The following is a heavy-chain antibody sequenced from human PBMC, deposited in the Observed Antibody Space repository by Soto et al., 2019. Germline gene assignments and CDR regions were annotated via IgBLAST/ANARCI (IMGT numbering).Heavy chain of an antibody. CDR1: GFSLSTSGVG. CDR3: AHKGYGDYPLDY. D-gene: IGHD4-17*01. CDR2: VYWDDTK. Sequence: QITLKESGPTLVKPTQTLTLTCTFSGFSLSTSGVGVGWIRQPPRKALEWLAVVYWDDTKHYSPSLKSRLTITKDTSKNQVVLTMTNMDPLDTATYFCAHKGYGDYPLDYWGQGTLVTVSS. V-gene: IGHV2-5*02. J-gene: IGHJ4*02.